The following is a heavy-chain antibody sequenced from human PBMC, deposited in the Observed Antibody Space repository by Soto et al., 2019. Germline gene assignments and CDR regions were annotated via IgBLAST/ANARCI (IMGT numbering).Heavy chain of an antibody. Sequence: QVQLVQSGAEVKKAGASVKIACKASGYTFTGYYMHWVRQAPGQGLEWMGWINPNSGGTNYAQKFQGWVTMTRDTSISTAYMELSRLRSDDTAVYYCARCPGRGGANWFDPWRQGTLVTVSS. D-gene: IGHD2-15*01. CDR2: INPNSGGT. CDR3: ARCPGRGGANWFDP. V-gene: IGHV1-2*04. CDR1: GYTFTGYY. J-gene: IGHJ5*02.